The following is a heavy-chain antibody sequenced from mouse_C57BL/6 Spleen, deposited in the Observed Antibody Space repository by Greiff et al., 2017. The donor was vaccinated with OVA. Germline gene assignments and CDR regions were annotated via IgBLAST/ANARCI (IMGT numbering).Heavy chain of an antibody. CDR2: IHPNSGST. J-gene: IGHJ2*01. CDR3: ARSLPIDTVVVPVDY. Sequence: QVHVKQSGAELVKPGASVKLSCKASGYTFTSYWMHWVKQRPGQGLEWIGMIHPNSGSTNYNEKFKSKATLTVDKSSSTAYMQLSSLTSEDSAVYYCARSLPIDTVVVPVDYWGQGTTLAVSS. V-gene: IGHV1-64*01. CDR1: GYTFTSYW. D-gene: IGHD1-1*01.